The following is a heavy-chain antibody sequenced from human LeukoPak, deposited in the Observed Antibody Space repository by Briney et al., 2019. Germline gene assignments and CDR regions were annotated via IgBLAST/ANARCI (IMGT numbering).Heavy chain of an antibody. Sequence: GASVKVSCKASGYTFISYNINWLRQATGQGLEWMGWVNPRSGDAGYLQKFQGRLTITRDSSIDTAYMDLSGLNSEDTAVYYCARSSIAAHYYYYYMDVWGKGTTVTVSS. D-gene: IGHD6-6*01. CDR3: ARSSIAAHYYYYYMDV. CDR2: VNPRSGDA. CDR1: GYTFISYN. J-gene: IGHJ6*03. V-gene: IGHV1-8*01.